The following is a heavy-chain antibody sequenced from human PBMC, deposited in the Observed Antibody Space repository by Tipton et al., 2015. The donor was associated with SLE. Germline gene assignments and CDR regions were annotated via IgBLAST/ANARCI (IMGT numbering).Heavy chain of an antibody. Sequence: TLSLTCAVYGGSFSGYYWSWIRQPPGKGLEWIGYFYYSGGTYYSPSLKSRVTMSADTSKNQFSLKLSPVTAADTAVYYCARGRGYSGYDGDYWGQGTLVTVSS. J-gene: IGHJ4*02. CDR1: GGSFSGYY. CDR3: ARGRGYSGYDGDY. CDR2: FYYSGGT. V-gene: IGHV4-59*01. D-gene: IGHD5-12*01.